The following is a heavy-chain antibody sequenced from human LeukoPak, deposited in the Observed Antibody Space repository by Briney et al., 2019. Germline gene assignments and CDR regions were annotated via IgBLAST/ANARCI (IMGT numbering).Heavy chain of an antibody. D-gene: IGHD3-9*01. J-gene: IGHJ4*02. CDR1: GYTFIGFY. CDR3: ARSPAILTGENFDY. V-gene: IGHV1-2*02. CDR2: INPNSGVT. Sequence: ASVKVSCKASGYTFIGFYIHWVRQAPGQGREWMGWINPNSGVTNYAQKLQGRVTITRDTSIHPAYMQLSRLTSADTAVYYCARSPAILTGENFDYWGQGTLVTVSS.